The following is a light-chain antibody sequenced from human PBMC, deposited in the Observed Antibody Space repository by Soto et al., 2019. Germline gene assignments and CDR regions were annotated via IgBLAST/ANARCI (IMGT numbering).Light chain of an antibody. J-gene: IGLJ2*01. V-gene: IGLV1-44*01. CDR1: SSNIGSNL. CDR2: GNE. CDR3: AAWDGSLNGVL. Sequence: QSVLTQPPSTSGTPGQRVTISCSGRSSNIGSNLVYWYQLVPGTAPKLLIYGNEERPSGVPGRFSGSKSGTSASLAISGLQSEYEAYYYCAAWDGSLNGVLFGGGTKLTVL.